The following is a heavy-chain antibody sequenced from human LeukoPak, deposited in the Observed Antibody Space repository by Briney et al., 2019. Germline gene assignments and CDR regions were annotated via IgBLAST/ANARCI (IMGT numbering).Heavy chain of an antibody. CDR1: GFTFGSFW. D-gene: IGHD3-22*01. Sequence: GGSLRLSCTASGFTFGSFWMTWVRQSPGKGLEWVAHINQDGSDKYYVDSVKGRFTISRDNAKNSLYLQMNSLRAEDTAVYYCARHSYDSSDYSSSDAFDIWGQGTMVTVSS. J-gene: IGHJ3*02. CDR2: INQDGSDK. CDR3: ARHSYDSSDYSSSDAFDI. V-gene: IGHV3-7*01.